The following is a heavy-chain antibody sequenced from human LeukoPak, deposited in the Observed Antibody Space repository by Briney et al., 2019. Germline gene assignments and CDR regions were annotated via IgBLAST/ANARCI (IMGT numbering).Heavy chain of an antibody. V-gene: IGHV4-59*08. CDR3: ARLLSGGPFDY. D-gene: IGHD3-3*01. CDR2: IHYSGAT. J-gene: IGHJ4*02. Sequence: SETLSLTCTVSGDSISSSYWNWIRQPPGMGLEWIGYIHYSGATNYNPSLKSRVTISVDTSKNQFSLKLSSVTAADTAIYYCARLLSGGPFDYWGQGTLVPVSS. CDR1: GDSISSSY.